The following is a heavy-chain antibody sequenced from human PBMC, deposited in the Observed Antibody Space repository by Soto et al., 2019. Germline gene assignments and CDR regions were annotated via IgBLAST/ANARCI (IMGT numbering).Heavy chain of an antibody. Sequence: GGSLRLSCAASGFTFSSYAMSWVRQAPGKGLEWVSAISGSGGSTYYADSVKGRFTISRDNSKNTLYLQMNSLRAEDTAVYYCATSLYYYDSSGYYLSDKPLDYWGQGTLVTVSS. CDR3: ATSLYYYDSSGYYLSDKPLDY. V-gene: IGHV3-23*01. D-gene: IGHD3-22*01. CDR1: GFTFSSYA. CDR2: ISGSGGST. J-gene: IGHJ4*02.